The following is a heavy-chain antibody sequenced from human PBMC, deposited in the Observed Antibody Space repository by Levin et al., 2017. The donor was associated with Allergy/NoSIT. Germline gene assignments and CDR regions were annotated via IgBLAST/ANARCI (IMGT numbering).Heavy chain of an antibody. Sequence: GESLKISCKASGYTFTSYAMHWVRQAPGQRLEWMGWINAGNGNTKYSQKFQGRVTITRDTSASTAYMELSSLRSEDTAVYYCARPLAAAGSGTKGTWWDRNAFDIWGQGTMVTVSS. CDR2: INAGNGNT. J-gene: IGHJ3*02. CDR1: GYTFTSYA. D-gene: IGHD6-13*01. V-gene: IGHV1-3*01. CDR3: ARPLAAAGSGTKGTWWDRNAFDI.